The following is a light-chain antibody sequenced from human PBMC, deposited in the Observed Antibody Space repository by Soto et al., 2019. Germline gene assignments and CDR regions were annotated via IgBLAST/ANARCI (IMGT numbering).Light chain of an antibody. J-gene: IGKJ1*01. CDR1: PNXSSW. Sequence: DIRMTQSPSTLSASVGDRFTITCRASPNXSSWLALYQQKPGKAPTFLXNKSSSLETGVPSRFSGSGSGTEVTPTSSSRQPADFATDYCQHFNIYPWTVGQGTKVEI. V-gene: IGKV1-5*03. CDR3: QHFNIYPWT. CDR2: KSS.